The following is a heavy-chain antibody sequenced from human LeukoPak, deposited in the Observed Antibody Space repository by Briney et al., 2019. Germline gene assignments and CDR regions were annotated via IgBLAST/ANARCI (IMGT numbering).Heavy chain of an antibody. CDR1: GASFSSGDQY. CDR2: IHPSGTL. D-gene: IGHD1-26*01. V-gene: IGHV4-30-4*08. CDR3: AREPEVGLPYTWFDP. J-gene: IGHJ5*02. Sequence: PSETLSLTCTVSGASFSSGDQYWNWIRQSPGKGLEWIGSIHPSGTLYNNPSLESRVTMSMDTSKNQFSLQLNSVTAEDTAVYYCAREPEVGLPYTWFDPWGQGSLVTVSS.